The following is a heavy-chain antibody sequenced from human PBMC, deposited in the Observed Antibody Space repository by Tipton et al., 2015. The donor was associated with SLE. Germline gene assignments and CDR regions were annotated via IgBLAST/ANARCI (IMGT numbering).Heavy chain of an antibody. CDR2: INHSGST. CDR1: GGSFSGYY. CDR3: AREPVYYYYYMDV. J-gene: IGHJ6*03. V-gene: IGHV4-34*01. Sequence: TLSLTCAVYGGSFSGYYWSWIRQPPGKGLEWIGEINHSGSTNYNPSLKSRVTISVDTSKNQFSLKQSSVTAADTAVYYCAREPVYYYYYMDVWGKGTTVTVSS.